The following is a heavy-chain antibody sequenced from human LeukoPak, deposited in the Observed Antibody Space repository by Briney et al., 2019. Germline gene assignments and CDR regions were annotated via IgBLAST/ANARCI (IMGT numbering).Heavy chain of an antibody. J-gene: IGHJ3*02. CDR2: SWDDNTE. V-gene: IGHV3-43*01. CDR1: GFTFDDHT. D-gene: IGHD1-14*01. Sequence: QAGGSLRLSCAASGFTFDDHTMHWVRQAPGKGLEWFSSWDDNTEYYADSVKGRFTISRDNSKASLYLQMNSLRTEDTAVYYCGKGPRRCTGCDGFDILGQGTMVTVSS. CDR3: GKGPRRCTGCDGFDI.